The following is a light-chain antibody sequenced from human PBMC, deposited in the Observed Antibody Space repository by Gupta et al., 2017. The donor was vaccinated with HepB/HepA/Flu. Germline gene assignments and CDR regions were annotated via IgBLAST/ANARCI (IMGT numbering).Light chain of an antibody. CDR2: WAS. Sequence: DILMTQSPDSLAVSLGERATINCKSSQSVLYSSNNKNFLAWYQQKPGQPPKLLIYWASAREYGVPDRFSGSGSGTDFNLTISSLQAEDVAVYYWQQDDSTPFTFGQGTRLEIK. J-gene: IGKJ5*01. V-gene: IGKV4-1*01. CDR1: QSVLYSSNNKNF. CDR3: QQDDSTPFT.